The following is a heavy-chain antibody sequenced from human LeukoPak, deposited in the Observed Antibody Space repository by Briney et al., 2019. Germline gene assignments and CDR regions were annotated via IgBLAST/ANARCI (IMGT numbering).Heavy chain of an antibody. D-gene: IGHD6-13*01. CDR3: ARETAAAGTWFDP. V-gene: IGHV4-59*01. CDR2: IYYSGST. Sequence: SETLSLTCTVSGGSISSYYWSWIRQPPGKGLEWIGYIYYSGSTNYDPSLKSRVTISVDTSKNQFSLKLSSVTAADTAVYYCARETAAAGTWFDPWGQGTLVTVSS. J-gene: IGHJ5*02. CDR1: GGSISSYY.